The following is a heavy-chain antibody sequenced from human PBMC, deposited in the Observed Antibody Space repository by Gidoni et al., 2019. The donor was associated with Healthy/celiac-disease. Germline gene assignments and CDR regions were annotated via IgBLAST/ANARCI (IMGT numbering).Heavy chain of an antibody. V-gene: IGHV1-2*02. Sequence: QVQLVQSGAEVKKPGASGKVASTASGYTFTGYYMHWVRQAPGQGLEWMGWINPNSGGTNYAQKFQGRVTMTRDTSISTAYMELSRLRSDDTAVYYCARVGITGTNFEFDYWGQGTLVTVSS. D-gene: IGHD1-7*01. J-gene: IGHJ4*02. CDR2: INPNSGGT. CDR3: ARVGITGTNFEFDY. CDR1: GYTFTGYY.